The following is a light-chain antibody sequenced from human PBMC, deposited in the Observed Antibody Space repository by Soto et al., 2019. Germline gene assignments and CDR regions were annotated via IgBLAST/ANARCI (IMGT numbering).Light chain of an antibody. CDR3: QQYETLYT. Sequence: DIPMTQSPSTLSASVGDRVTITCRASQSISSWLAWYQQKPGKAPKLLIYKASILESGVPSRFSGSGSGTEFTLTISSLQPDDFATYYCQQYETLYTFGQGTKLEIK. V-gene: IGKV1-5*03. J-gene: IGKJ2*01. CDR1: QSISSW. CDR2: KAS.